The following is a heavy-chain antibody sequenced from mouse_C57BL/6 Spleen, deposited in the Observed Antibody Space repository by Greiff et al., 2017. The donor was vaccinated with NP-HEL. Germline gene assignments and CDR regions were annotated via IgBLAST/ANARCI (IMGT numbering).Heavy chain of an antibody. CDR3: ARSRDYYGSFFDY. CDR1: GYSFTSYY. V-gene: IGHV1-66*01. D-gene: IGHD1-1*01. J-gene: IGHJ2*01. Sequence: QVQLQQSGPELVKPGASVKISCKASGYSFTSYYIHWVKQRPGQGLEWIGWIYPGSGNTKYNEKFKGKATLTADTSSSTAYMQLSSLTSEDSAVYYCARSRDYYGSFFDYWGQGTTLTVSS. CDR2: IYPGSGNT.